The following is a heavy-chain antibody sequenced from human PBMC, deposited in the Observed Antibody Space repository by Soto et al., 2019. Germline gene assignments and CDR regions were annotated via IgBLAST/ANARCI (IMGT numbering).Heavy chain of an antibody. J-gene: IGHJ4*02. D-gene: IGHD3-22*01. CDR3: AKSPYDSRGYYYYFHY. Sequence: GGSLRLSCEASGFTFSSYGMHWVRQAPGKGLEWVADVSFDGSDEHYVDSVRGRFTISRDNSKNTLYLQMNSLSAEDTAVYYCAKSPYDSRGYYYYFHYWGQGT. CDR2: VSFDGSDE. CDR1: GFTFSSYG. V-gene: IGHV3-30*18.